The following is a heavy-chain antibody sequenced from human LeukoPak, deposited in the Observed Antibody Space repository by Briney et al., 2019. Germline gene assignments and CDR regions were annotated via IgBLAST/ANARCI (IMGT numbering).Heavy chain of an antibody. CDR3: ASLGYYDSSGTDDY. V-gene: IGHV4-59*01. CDR2: IYYSGST. D-gene: IGHD3-22*01. CDR1: GGSISSYY. Sequence: KPSETLSLTCTVSGGSISSYYWSWIRQPPGKGLEWIGYIYYSGSTNYNPSLKRRVTISVDTSNNQFSQKLRSVTPADAAVYYCASLGYYDSSGTDDYWGQGPLVTVSS. J-gene: IGHJ4*02.